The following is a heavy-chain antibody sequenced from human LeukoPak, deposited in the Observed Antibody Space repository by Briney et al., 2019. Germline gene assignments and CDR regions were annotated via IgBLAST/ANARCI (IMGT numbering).Heavy chain of an antibody. J-gene: IGHJ6*03. CDR3: ARGGAAGYYYYYMDV. CDR2: INHSGST. Sequence: SETLSLTCAVYGGSFSGYYWSWIRQPPGKGLEWIGEINHSGSTNYNPSLESRLTISIDTSKNQFSLKLSSVTAADTAVYYCARGGAAGYYYYYMDVWGKGTTVTISS. CDR1: GGSFSGYY. V-gene: IGHV4-34*01. D-gene: IGHD3-16*01.